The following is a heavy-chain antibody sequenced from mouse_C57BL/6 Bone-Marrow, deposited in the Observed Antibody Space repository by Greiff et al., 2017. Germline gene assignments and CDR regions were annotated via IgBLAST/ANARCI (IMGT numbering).Heavy chain of an antibody. J-gene: IGHJ2*01. CDR1: GFNIKDYY. CDR3: ARETPPFTTVVPFDY. D-gene: IGHD1-1*01. Sequence: VQLQQSGAELVKPGASVTLSCTASGFNIKDYYMHWVKQRTEQGLEWIGRIDPEDGETKYAPKFQGKATITADTSSNTAYLQLSSLTSEDTAVYYCARETPPFTTVVPFDYWGQGTTLTVSS. CDR2: IDPEDGET. V-gene: IGHV14-2*01.